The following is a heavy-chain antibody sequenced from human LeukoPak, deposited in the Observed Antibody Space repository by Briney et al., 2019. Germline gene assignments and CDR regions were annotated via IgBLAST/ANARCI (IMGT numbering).Heavy chain of an antibody. CDR3: ASKEYSSSSALSY. CDR1: GFTFNNFG. CDR2: ISSNSRYI. Sequence: PGGSLRLSCVASGFTFNNFGMNWVRQAPGKGLEWVSSISSNSRYIYYADSVKGRFTISRDNSKNTLYLQMNSLRAEDTAVYYCASKEYSSSSALSYWGQGTLVTVSS. D-gene: IGHD6-6*01. V-gene: IGHV3-21*01. J-gene: IGHJ4*02.